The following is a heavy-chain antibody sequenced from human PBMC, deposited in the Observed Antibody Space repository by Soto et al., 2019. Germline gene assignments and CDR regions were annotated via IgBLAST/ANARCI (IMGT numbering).Heavy chain of an antibody. D-gene: IGHD6-19*01. J-gene: IGHJ3*02. Sequence: PGGSLRLSCTASGFTLSSYSMNWVRQAPGKGLEWVSFSSSSSKYIYYANSVKGRFTISRDNAKNSLYLQMNTLGADDTAVYYCARDGHSSGWNPDAFDILGQGTMVTVSS. V-gene: IGHV3-21*01. CDR1: GFTLSSYS. CDR2: SSSSSKYI. CDR3: ARDGHSSGWNPDAFDI.